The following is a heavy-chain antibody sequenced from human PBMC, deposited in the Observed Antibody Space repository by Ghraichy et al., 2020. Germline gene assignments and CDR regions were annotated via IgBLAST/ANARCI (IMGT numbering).Heavy chain of an antibody. CDR1: GFTFSSYW. CDR2: IKQDGSEK. D-gene: IGHD3-16*01. V-gene: IGHV3-7*04. CDR3: AGGGTLPLN. J-gene: IGHJ4*02. Sequence: GESLNISCAASGFTFSSYWMSWVRQAPGKGLEWVANIKQDGSEKYYVDSVKGRFTISRDNAKNSLYLQMNSLRAEDTAVYYCAGGGTLPLNWGQGTLVTVSS.